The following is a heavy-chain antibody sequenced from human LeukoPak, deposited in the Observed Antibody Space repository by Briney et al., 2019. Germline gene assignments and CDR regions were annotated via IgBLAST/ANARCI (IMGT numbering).Heavy chain of an antibody. CDR1: GFTFSSYG. J-gene: IGHJ5*02. CDR3: AKDLGHHYDLGWFDP. V-gene: IGHV3-33*06. D-gene: IGHD3-22*01. CDR2: IWYDGSNK. Sequence: PGRSQRLSCAASGFTFSSYGMHWVRQAPGKGLEWVAVIWYDGSNKYYADSVKGRFTISRDNSKNTLYLQMNSLRAEDTAVYYCAKDLGHHYDLGWFDPWGQGALVTVSS.